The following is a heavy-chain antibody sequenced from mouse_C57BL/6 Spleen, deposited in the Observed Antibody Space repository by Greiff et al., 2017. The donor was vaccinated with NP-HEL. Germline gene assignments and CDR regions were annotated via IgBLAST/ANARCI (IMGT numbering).Heavy chain of an antibody. CDR2: IYPGDGDT. V-gene: IGHV1-80*01. Sequence: VQLQQSGAELVKPGASVKISCKASGYAFSSYWMNWVKQRPGKGLEWIGQIYPGDGDTNYNGKFKGKATLTADESSSTAYMQLSSLTAEDSAVYFCARSGSPYYFDYWGQGTTLTVSS. J-gene: IGHJ2*01. D-gene: IGHD1-1*01. CDR1: GYAFSSYW. CDR3: ARSGSPYYFDY.